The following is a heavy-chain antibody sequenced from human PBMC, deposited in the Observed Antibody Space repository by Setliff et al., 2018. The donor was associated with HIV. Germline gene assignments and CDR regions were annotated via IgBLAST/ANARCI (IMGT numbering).Heavy chain of an antibody. CDR3: ARGGPSVPCTSVSCPPYYYMDV. V-gene: IGHV4-4*07. Sequence: NPSETLSLTCNVSIGSISSFYWNWIRQPAGTGLQWIGRISTSGNTNYNPSLKNRLTMSLDTSKQQFSLRLSSVTAADTAIYYCARGGPSVPCTSVSCPPYYYMDVWGKGATVTVSS. CDR2: ISTSGNT. J-gene: IGHJ6*03. D-gene: IGHD2-2*01. CDR1: IGSISSFY.